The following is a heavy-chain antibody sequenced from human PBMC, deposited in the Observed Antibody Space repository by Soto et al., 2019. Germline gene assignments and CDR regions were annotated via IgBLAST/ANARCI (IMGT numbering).Heavy chain of an antibody. D-gene: IGHD2-2*01. CDR3: ARAFVVVPAAIGYYYYGMDV. Sequence: ASVKVSCKASGYTFTSYGSSWVRQAPGQGLEWLGWISAYNGNTNYAQKLQGRVTMTTDTSTSTAYMELRSLRSDDTAVYYCARAFVVVPAAIGYYYYGMDVWGQGTTVTVSS. CDR1: GYTFTSYG. J-gene: IGHJ6*02. V-gene: IGHV1-18*01. CDR2: ISAYNGNT.